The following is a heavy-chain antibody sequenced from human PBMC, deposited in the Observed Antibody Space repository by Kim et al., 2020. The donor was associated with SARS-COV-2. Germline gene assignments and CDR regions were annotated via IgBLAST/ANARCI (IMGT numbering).Heavy chain of an antibody. J-gene: IGHJ6*02. V-gene: IGHV3-30*18. CDR2: ISYDGSNK. CDR3: AKVPDRKGGYGMDV. Sequence: GGSLRLSCAASGFTFSSYGMHWVRQAPGKGLEWVAVISYDGSNKYYADSVKGRFTISRDNSKNTLYLQMNSLRAEDTAVYYCAKVPDRKGGYGMDVWGQGTTVTVSS. D-gene: IGHD3-16*01. CDR1: GFTFSSYG.